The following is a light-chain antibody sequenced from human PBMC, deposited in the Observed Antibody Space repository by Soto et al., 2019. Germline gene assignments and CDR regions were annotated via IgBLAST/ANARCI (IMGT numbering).Light chain of an antibody. CDR3: CSYAGDSTV. V-gene: IGLV2-23*01. J-gene: IGLJ2*01. Sequence: QSALTQPASVSGSPGQSITISCTGTSSDIGTYNLVSWYQQHPGKAPKLMIYEGSKRPSGVSSRFSGSRSDNTASLTISGLQAEDEADYYCCSYAGDSTVFGGGTKLTVL. CDR1: SSDIGTYNL. CDR2: EGS.